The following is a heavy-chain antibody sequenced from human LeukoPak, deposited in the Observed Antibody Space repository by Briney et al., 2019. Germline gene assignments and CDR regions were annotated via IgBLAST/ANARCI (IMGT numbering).Heavy chain of an antibody. V-gene: IGHV4-39*07. J-gene: IGHJ5*02. D-gene: IGHD5-18*01. CDR1: GGSISSSSYY. CDR2: IYRSGST. Sequence: PSETLSLTCTVSGGSISSSSYYWGWIRQPPGKGLEWIGSIYRSGSTYYNPSLKSRVTISVDTSKNQFSLKLSSVTAADTAVYYCARDPLGYSSYNWFDPWGQGTLVTVSS. CDR3: ARDPLGYSSYNWFDP.